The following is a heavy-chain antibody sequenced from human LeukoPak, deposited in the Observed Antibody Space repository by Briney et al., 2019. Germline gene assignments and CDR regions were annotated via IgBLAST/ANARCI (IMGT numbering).Heavy chain of an antibody. J-gene: IGHJ4*02. Sequence: PGGSLRLACAASGFTFSDYYMSWIRQAPGKGLEWVSYISSSGSTIYYADSVKGRFTISRDNAKNSLYLQMNSLRAEDTAVYYCAKGAAVGIYANFDYWGQGILVTVSS. CDR2: ISSSGSTI. V-gene: IGHV3-11*04. CDR1: GFTFSDYY. D-gene: IGHD6-13*01. CDR3: AKGAAVGIYANFDY.